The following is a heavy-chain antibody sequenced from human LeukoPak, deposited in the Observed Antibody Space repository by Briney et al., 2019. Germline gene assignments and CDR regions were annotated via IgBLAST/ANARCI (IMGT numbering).Heavy chain of an antibody. Sequence: KSSETLSLTCAVYGGSFSGYYWSWTRQPPGKGLEWIGEINHSGSTNYNPSLKSRVTISVDTSKNQFSLKLSSVTAADTAVYYCARSRAFDYWGQGTLVTVSS. D-gene: IGHD3-10*01. CDR3: ARSRAFDY. V-gene: IGHV4-34*01. J-gene: IGHJ4*02. CDR2: INHSGST. CDR1: GGSFSGYY.